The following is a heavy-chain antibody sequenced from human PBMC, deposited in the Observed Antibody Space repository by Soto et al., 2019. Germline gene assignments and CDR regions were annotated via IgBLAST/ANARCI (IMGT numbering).Heavy chain of an antibody. D-gene: IGHD3-22*01. V-gene: IGHV1-2*02. CDR3: ARDRDYYDSSAPDY. CDR1: GYTFTGYY. CDR2: INPNSGGT. Sequence: ASVKVSCKASGYTFTGYYMHWVRQAPGQGLEWMGWINPNSGGTNYAQKFQGRVTMTRDTSISTAYMELSRLRSDDTAVYYCARDRDYYDSSAPDYWGQGTLVTSPQ. J-gene: IGHJ4*02.